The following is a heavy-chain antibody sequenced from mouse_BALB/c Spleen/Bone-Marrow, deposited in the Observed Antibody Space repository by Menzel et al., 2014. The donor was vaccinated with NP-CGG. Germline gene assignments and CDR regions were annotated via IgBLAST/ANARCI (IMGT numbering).Heavy chain of an antibody. D-gene: IGHD2-10*02. CDR3: TRKYGPLYYFDY. V-gene: IGHV1-69*02. CDR1: GYTFTSYW. CDR2: IYPSDSYT. Sequence: QVQLQQSGAEPVRPGASVKLSCKASGYTFTSYWINWVKQRPGQGLEWIGNIYPSDSYTNYNQKSKDKATLTVDKSSSTAYMQLSSLTSEDSAVYYCTRKYGPLYYFDYWGQGTTLTVSS. J-gene: IGHJ2*01.